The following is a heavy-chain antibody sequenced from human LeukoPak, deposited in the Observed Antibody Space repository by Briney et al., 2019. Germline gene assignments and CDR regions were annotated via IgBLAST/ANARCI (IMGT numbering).Heavy chain of an antibody. CDR3: ARQDNWNDSFDY. V-gene: IGHV5-10-1*01. D-gene: IGHD1-1*01. CDR1: GYSFTSYW. CDR2: IDPSDSYT. J-gene: IGHJ4*02. Sequence: GESLKISCKGSGYSFTSYWISWVRQMPGKGLEWMGRIDPSDSYTNYSPSFQGHVTISADKSISTAYLQWSSLKASDTAMYYCARQDNWNDSFDYWGQGTPVTVSS.